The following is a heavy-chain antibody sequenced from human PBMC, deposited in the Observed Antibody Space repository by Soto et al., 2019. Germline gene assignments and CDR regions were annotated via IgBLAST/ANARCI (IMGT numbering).Heavy chain of an antibody. J-gene: IGHJ5*02. D-gene: IGHD3-3*01. V-gene: IGHV1-18*01. CDR1: GYTFNTYG. CDR2: ISAYDGRT. CDR3: ARDPHEFWTSYWFDP. Sequence: ASVKVSCKTSGYTFNTYGINWVRQAPGQGLELMGWISAYDGRTTYAEKFQGRVTLTADTSTSTAYMELRSLRSDDTAIYYCARDPHEFWTSYWFDPWGQGTPVTVSS.